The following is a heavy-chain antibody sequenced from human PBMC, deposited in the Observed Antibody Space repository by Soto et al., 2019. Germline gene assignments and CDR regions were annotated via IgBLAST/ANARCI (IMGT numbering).Heavy chain of an antibody. J-gene: IGHJ4*02. Sequence: QITLKESGPTLVRPTQTLTLTCTFSGFSLSTSEVAVGWIRQPPGKALEWLALIYWDDDKRYSPSLKSRLTIMKDISKHQVVLTMTNTYPVDTATYYCVYRLEGGTLQPKFASWGQGSLVTVSS. V-gene: IGHV2-5*02. CDR1: GFSLSTSEVA. D-gene: IGHD1-26*01. CDR3: VYRLEGGTLQPKFAS. CDR2: IYWDDDK.